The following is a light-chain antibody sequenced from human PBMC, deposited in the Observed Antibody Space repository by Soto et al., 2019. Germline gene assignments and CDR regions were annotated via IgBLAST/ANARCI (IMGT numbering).Light chain of an antibody. CDR2: GNS. CDR3: QSYDSSLSAYV. V-gene: IGLV1-40*01. CDR1: SSNIGAGYD. J-gene: IGLJ1*01. Sequence: QSVLTQPPSVSGAPGQRVTISGTGSSSNIGAGYDVHWYQQPPGTAPKLLIYGNSNRPSGVPDRFSGSKSGTSASLAITGLQAEDEADYYCQSYDSSLSAYVFGTGTKVTVL.